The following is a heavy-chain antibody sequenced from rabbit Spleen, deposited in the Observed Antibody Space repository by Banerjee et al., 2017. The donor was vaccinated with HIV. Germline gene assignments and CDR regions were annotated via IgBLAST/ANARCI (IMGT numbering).Heavy chain of an antibody. V-gene: IGHV1S45*01. CDR1: GFSFSSSYY. D-gene: IGHD6-1*01. J-gene: IGHJ3*01. Sequence: QEQLVESGGGLVQPEGSLTLTCTASGFSFSSSYYMYWVRQAPGKGLEWIGCIYAGSSGSTYYASWAKGRFTISKTSSTTVTLQMTSLTAADTATYFCARGYGWAMSRLDLWGQGTLVTVS. CDR3: ARGYGWAMSRLDL. CDR2: IYAGSSGST.